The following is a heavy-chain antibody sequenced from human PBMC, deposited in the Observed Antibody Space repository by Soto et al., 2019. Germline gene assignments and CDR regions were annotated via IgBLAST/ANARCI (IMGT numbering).Heavy chain of an antibody. J-gene: IGHJ5*02. CDR1: GFNFGSNA. CDR3: AKHRLSPATWFDP. Sequence: PGGSLRLSCAASGFNFGSNAMSWVRQAPGKGLEWVSGISGNTDRIYYADSVKGRFTISRDNSENTLYLQMNSLRAEDTAVYYCAKHRLSPATWFDPWGQGTLVTVSS. CDR2: ISGNTDRI. V-gene: IGHV3-23*01.